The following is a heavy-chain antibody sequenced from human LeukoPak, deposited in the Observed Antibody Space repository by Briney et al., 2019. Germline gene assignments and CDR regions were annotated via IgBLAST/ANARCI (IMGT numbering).Heavy chain of an antibody. D-gene: IGHD5-18*01. V-gene: IGHV1-69*13. CDR3: ARVPAMAPPFFDY. CDR2: IIPIFGTA. Sequence: SVKVSCKASGGTFSSYAISWVRQAPGQGLEWMGGIIPIFGTANYAQKFQGRVTITADESTSTAYMELSSLRSEDTAVYYCARVPAMAPPFFDYWGQGTLVTVSS. J-gene: IGHJ4*02. CDR1: GGTFSSYA.